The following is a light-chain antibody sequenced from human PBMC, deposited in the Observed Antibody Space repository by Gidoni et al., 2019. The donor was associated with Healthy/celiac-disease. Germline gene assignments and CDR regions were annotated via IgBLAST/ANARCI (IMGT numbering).Light chain of an antibody. J-gene: IGKJ1*01. V-gene: IGKV3-15*01. CDR2: GAS. CDR3: QQYNNWLTWT. CDR1: QSVSSN. Sequence: ELVMTQSPATLSVSPGERATLSCRASQSVSSNLAWYQQKPGQAPRRLIYGASTRATGIPARFSGSGSGTEFTLTISSLQSEDFAVYYCQQYNNWLTWTFGQGTKVEIK.